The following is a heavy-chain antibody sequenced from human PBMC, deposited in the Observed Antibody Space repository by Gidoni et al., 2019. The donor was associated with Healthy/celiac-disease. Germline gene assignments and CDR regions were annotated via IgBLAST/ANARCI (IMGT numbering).Heavy chain of an antibody. D-gene: IGHD6-19*01. J-gene: IGHJ4*02. CDR2: IDPSDSYT. CDR3: ARHLLGQWYFDY. Sequence: VRQMPGKGLEWMGRIDPSDSYTNYSPSFQGHVTISADKSISTAYLQWSSLKASDTAMYYCARHLLGQWYFDYWGQGTLVTVSS. V-gene: IGHV5-10-1*01.